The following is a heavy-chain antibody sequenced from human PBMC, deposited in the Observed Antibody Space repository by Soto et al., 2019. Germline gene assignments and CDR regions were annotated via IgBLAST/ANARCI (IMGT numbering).Heavy chain of an antibody. Sequence: SETLSLTCTVSGASISSYYWSWFRRPPGKGLEWIGFVFYNGKTDYNPSLESRVSISLDTSKSQFSLKLNSVAAADTAVYYCARALDSSAAPFDFWGQGTLVTVSS. D-gene: IGHD2-2*01. J-gene: IGHJ4*02. CDR1: GASISSYY. CDR2: VFYNGKT. CDR3: ARALDSSAAPFDF. V-gene: IGHV4-59*13.